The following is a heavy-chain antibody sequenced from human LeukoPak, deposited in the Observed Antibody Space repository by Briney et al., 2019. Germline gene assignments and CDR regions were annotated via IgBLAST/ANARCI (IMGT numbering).Heavy chain of an antibody. V-gene: IGHV1-2*02. CDR3: ARIRRSGGPQKHNYFDY. Sequence: ASVKVSCKASGYTFTGYYMHWVRQAPGQGLEWMGWINPNSGGTNYAQKFQGRVTMTRDTSISTAYMELSRLRSDDTAVYYCARIRRSGGPQKHNYFDYWGQGTLVTVSS. J-gene: IGHJ4*02. CDR2: INPNSGGT. CDR1: GYTFTGYY. D-gene: IGHD6-19*01.